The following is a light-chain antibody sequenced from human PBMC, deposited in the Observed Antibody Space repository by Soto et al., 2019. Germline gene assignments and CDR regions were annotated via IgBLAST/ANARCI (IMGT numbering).Light chain of an antibody. CDR1: QSISSY. V-gene: IGKV1-39*01. Sequence: DIQMTQSPSSLSASVGDRVTITCRASQSISSYLNWYQQKPGKAPKLLIYAASSLQSGVPSRFSGSGSGTDFTVTISSLQPEDIATYYCQQYDNPSITFGQGTRLEIK. J-gene: IGKJ5*01. CDR2: AAS. CDR3: QQYDNPSIT.